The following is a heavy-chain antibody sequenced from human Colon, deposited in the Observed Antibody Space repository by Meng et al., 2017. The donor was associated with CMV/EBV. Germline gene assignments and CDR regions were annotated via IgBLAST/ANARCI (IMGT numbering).Heavy chain of an antibody. Sequence: GESLKISCAVSGFTFSDHYMDWVRQVPGRGLEWVGRSRIKADNYITQYAASVKGRFTISRDDSQNSLYLQMNSLRVEDTAVYYCARVRDIYGSDGMDVWGQGTTVTVSS. CDR3: ARVRDIYGSDGMDV. D-gene: IGHD5-24*01. CDR1: GFTFSDHY. CDR2: SRIKADNYIT. V-gene: IGHV3-72*01. J-gene: IGHJ6*02.